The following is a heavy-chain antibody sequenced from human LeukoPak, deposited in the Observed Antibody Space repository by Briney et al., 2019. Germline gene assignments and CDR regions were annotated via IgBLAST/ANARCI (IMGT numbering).Heavy chain of an antibody. CDR1: GGSISSSTYY. Sequence: SETQSLTCTVSGGSISSSTYYCGWIRQPPGKGLEWIGSIYYSGSTYYNPSLKSRVTISVDTSKNQFSLKLSSVTAADTAVYYCARGHGGVTTVDYWGQGTLVTVSS. V-gene: IGHV4-39*07. D-gene: IGHD2-21*02. CDR2: IYYSGST. J-gene: IGHJ4*02. CDR3: ARGHGGVTTVDY.